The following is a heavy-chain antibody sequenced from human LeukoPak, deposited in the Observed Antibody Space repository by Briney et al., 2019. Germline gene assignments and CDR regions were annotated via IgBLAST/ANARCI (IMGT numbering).Heavy chain of an antibody. J-gene: IGHJ6*03. Sequence: GASVKVSCKASGYTFTSYAMNWVRQAPGQGLEWMGWINTNTGNPTYAQGFTGRFVFSLDTSVSTAYLQISSLKAEDTAVYYCARDRPSNWGSYAYYYYYYMDVWGKGTTVTVSS. CDR1: GYTFTSYA. D-gene: IGHD7-27*01. CDR3: ARDRPSNWGSYAYYYYYYMDV. V-gene: IGHV7-4-1*02. CDR2: INTNTGNP.